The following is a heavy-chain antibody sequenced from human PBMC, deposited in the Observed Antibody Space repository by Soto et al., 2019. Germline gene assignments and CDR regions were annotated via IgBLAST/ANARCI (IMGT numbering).Heavy chain of an antibody. V-gene: IGHV4-31*03. Sequence: KTSETLSLTCTASGGSISSGGYYWSWIRQHPGKGLEWIGYIYYSGSTYYNPSLKSRVTISVDTSKNQFSLKLSSVTAADTAVYYCARGGKYYPYSSGWYMTFDYWGQGTLVTVS. CDR1: GGSISSGGYY. D-gene: IGHD6-19*01. J-gene: IGHJ4*02. CDR2: IYYSGST. CDR3: ARGGKYYPYSSGWYMTFDY.